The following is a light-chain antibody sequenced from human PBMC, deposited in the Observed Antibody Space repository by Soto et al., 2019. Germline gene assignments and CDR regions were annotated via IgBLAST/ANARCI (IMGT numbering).Light chain of an antibody. J-gene: IGKJ1*01. CDR2: DAS. CDR3: QQART. CDR1: QSVSSY. V-gene: IGKV3-11*01. Sequence: EIVLTQCPATLSLSPGERATLSCRASQSVSSYLAWYQQKPGQAPRLLIYDASNRATGIPARFSGSGSGTDFTLTISSLEPEDSAVYYCQQARTFGQGTKVEIK.